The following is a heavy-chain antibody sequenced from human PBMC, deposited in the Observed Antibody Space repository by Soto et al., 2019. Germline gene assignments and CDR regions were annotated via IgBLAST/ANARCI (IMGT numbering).Heavy chain of an antibody. CDR1: GGTFSNYA. CDR2: IMPVFGTS. V-gene: IGHV1-69*06. CDR3: ARTRSSGYYPNDAADI. D-gene: IGHD3-22*01. J-gene: IGHJ3*02. Sequence: QVQLVQSGAEVKKPGSSVKVSCKASGGTFSNYAITWVRQAPGQGPEWMGGIMPVFGTSNYAQKFQGRVTITADNSTNTAYMELSSLRSEDTAVFFCARTRSSGYYPNDAADIWGQGTMVIVSS.